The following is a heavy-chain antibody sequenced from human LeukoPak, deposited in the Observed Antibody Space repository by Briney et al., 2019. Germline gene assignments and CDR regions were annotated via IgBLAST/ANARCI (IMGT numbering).Heavy chain of an antibody. CDR1: GFTFSTYA. V-gene: IGHV3-23*01. D-gene: IGHD6-19*01. CDR2: ISDSGRST. CDR3: AKDTYSSGSAAFDI. Sequence: PGGSLRLSCAASGFTFSTYAMNWVRQAPGKGVEWVSAISDSGRSTNYADSVKGRFTISRDNSKNTLYLQMNSLRAEDTAVYYCAKDTYSSGSAAFDIWGQGTMVTVSS. J-gene: IGHJ3*02.